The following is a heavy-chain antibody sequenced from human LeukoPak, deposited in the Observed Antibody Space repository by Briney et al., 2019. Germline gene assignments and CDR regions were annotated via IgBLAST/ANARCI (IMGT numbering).Heavy chain of an antibody. CDR2: ISNDGSNK. V-gene: IGHV3-30*03. J-gene: IGHJ4*02. CDR1: GFTFSSYG. D-gene: IGHD5-12*01. CDR3: ARGKRGYSGYDWGHLRFGFDY. Sequence: PGRSLRLSCAASGFTFSSYGMHWVRQAPGKGLEWVAVISNDGSNKYYTDSVKGRFTISRDNSKNTLYLHMSSLRAEDTAVYYCARGKRGYSGYDWGHLRFGFDYWGQGTLVTVSS.